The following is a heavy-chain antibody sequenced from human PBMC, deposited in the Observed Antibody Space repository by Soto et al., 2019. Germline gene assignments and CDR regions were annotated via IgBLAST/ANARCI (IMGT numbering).Heavy chain of an antibody. CDR3: ARVVRSGYCISTSCYGANDAFDI. CDR1: GGTFSNSA. Sequence: ASVKVSCKASGGTFSNSAISWVRQAPGQGLEWMGGIMPIFRTPEYAQKFQGRVTITADESTSTAYMELSGLRSDDTAVYYCARVVRSGYCISTSCYGANDAFDIWGQGTMVTVSS. D-gene: IGHD2-2*01. V-gene: IGHV1-69*13. J-gene: IGHJ3*02. CDR2: IMPIFRTP.